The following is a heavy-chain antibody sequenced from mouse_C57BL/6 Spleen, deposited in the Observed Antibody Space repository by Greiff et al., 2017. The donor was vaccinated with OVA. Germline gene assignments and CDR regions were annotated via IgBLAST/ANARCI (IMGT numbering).Heavy chain of an antibody. D-gene: IGHD1-1*01. J-gene: IGHJ1*03. V-gene: IGHV1-18*01. Sequence: VQLKQSGPELVKPGASVKIPCKASGYTFTDYNMDWVKQSHGKSLEWIGDINPNNGGTIYNQKFKGKATLTVDKSSSTAYMELRSLTSEDTAVYYCARSLYYYGSSPWYFDVWGTGTTVTVSS. CDR2: INPNNGGT. CDR1: GYTFTDYN. CDR3: ARSLYYYGSSPWYFDV.